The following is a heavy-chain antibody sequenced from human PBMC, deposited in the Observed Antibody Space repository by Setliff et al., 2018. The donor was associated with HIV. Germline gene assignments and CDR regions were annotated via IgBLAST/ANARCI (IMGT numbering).Heavy chain of an antibody. CDR2: IYYSGST. CDR3: ARFLGWRGFDY. V-gene: IGHV4-59*12. Sequence: SETLSLTCTVSGGSISSYYWSWIRQPPGKGLEWIGYIYYSGSTNYSPSLKSRITISLDTSNNQFSLNLTSLTAADTAVYYCARFLGWRGFDYWGQGTLVTVSS. J-gene: IGHJ4*02. D-gene: IGHD3-3*01. CDR1: GGSISSYY.